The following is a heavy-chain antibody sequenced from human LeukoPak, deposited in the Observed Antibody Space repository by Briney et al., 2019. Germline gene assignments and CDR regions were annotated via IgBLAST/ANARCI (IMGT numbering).Heavy chain of an antibody. CDR3: ARERRELFTDAFDI. D-gene: IGHD1-26*01. J-gene: IGHJ3*02. CDR2: IYSGGST. CDR1: GFTFSDYY. V-gene: IGHV3-53*01. Sequence: GGSLRLSCAASGFTFSDYYMSWIRQAPGKGLEWVSVIYSGGSTYYADSVKGRFTISRDNSKNTLYLQMNSLRAEDTAVYYCARERRELFTDAFDIWGQGTMVTVSS.